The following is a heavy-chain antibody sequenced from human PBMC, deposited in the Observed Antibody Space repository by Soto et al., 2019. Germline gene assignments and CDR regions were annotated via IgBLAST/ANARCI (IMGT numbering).Heavy chain of an antibody. V-gene: IGHV1-69*13. CDR3: ARGSGSGRSTICYSGDY. J-gene: IGHJ4*02. Sequence: SVKVSCKASGGTFSTYPISWVRQAPGQGLEWMGGIIPTLGTPNYAQKFQGRVTITADESTSTAYMELSSLRSEDTAVYYCARGSGSGRSTICYSGDYWGQGTRVTVSS. CDR1: GGTFSTYP. CDR2: IIPTLGTP. D-gene: IGHD2-2*02.